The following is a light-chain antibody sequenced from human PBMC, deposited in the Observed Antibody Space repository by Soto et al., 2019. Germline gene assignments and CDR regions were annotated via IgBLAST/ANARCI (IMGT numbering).Light chain of an antibody. CDR1: QDISNY. Sequence: IQMTQSPSSLSASVGDRVSITCQASQDISNYLNWYQQKPGKVPKLLIYAASTLQSGVPSRFSGSGSGTDFTLTISSLQPEDVATYYCQKSGWTFGQGTKVDIK. CDR3: QKSGWT. CDR2: AAS. J-gene: IGKJ1*01. V-gene: IGKV1-27*01.